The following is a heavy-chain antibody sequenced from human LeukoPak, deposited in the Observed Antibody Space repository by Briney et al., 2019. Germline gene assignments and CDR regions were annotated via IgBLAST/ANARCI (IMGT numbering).Heavy chain of an antibody. D-gene: IGHD6-6*01. CDR1: GGSISSSSYY. V-gene: IGHV4-39*07. Sequence: SETLSLTCTVSGGSISSSSYYWGWIRQPPGKGLEWIGSIYYSGSTYYNPSLKSRVTISVDTSKNQFSLKLGSVTAADTAVYYCARGTGAARWVYYMDVWGKGTTVTVSS. J-gene: IGHJ6*03. CDR2: IYYSGST. CDR3: ARGTGAARWVYYMDV.